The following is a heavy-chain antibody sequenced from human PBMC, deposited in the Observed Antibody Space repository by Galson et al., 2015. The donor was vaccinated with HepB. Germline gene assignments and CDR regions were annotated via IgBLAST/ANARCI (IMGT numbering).Heavy chain of an antibody. J-gene: IGHJ3*02. CDR2: IIPILGIA. CDR3: AREIGGESTRRDAFDI. V-gene: IGHV1-69*04. CDR1: GGTFSSYT. Sequence: SVKVSCKASGGTFSSYTISWVRQAPGQGLEWMGRIIPILGIANYAQKFQGRVAITADKSTSTAYMELSSLRSEDTAVYYCAREIGGESTRRDAFDIWGQGTMVTVSS. D-gene: IGHD3-10*01.